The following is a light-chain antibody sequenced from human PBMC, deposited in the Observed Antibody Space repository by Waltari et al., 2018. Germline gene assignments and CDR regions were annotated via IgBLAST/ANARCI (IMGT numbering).Light chain of an antibody. CDR2: GAS. V-gene: IGKV3-15*01. CDR1: QSVSSN. Sequence: EIVMTQSPATLSVSPGERATLSCRASQSVSSNLAWYQQKPGQAPRLLIYGASPRDTGIPAMFSGSGSGTEFTLTISSLQSEDFAVYYCQQYNDWPLRTFGQGTKLEIK. J-gene: IGKJ2*01. CDR3: QQYNDWPLRT.